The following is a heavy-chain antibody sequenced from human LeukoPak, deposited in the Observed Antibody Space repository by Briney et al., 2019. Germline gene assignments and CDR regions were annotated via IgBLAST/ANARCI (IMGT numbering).Heavy chain of an antibody. Sequence: GGSLRLSCAAPGFTFSSYWMHWVRQAPGKGLVWVSRINSDGSSTSYADSVKGRFTISRDNAKNTLYLQMNSLRAEDTAVYYCARADFDWLFRFAPNWFDPWGQGTLVTVSS. CDR3: ARADFDWLFRFAPNWFDP. CDR1: GFTFSSYW. V-gene: IGHV3-74*01. D-gene: IGHD3-9*01. CDR2: INSDGSST. J-gene: IGHJ5*02.